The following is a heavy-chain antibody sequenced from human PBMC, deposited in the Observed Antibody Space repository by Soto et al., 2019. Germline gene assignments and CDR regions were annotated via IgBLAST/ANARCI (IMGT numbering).Heavy chain of an antibody. V-gene: IGHV3-15*07. D-gene: IGHD1-26*01. CDR3: TTDTSEVKELYYYYYGMDV. J-gene: IGHJ6*02. CDR1: GFTFSNAW. CDR2: IKSKTDGGTT. Sequence: GGSLRLSCAASGFTFSNAWMNWVRQAPGKGLEWVGRIKSKTDGGTTDYAAPVKGRFTISRDDSKNTLYLQMNSLKTEDTAVYYCTTDTSEVKELYYYYYGMDVWGQGTTVTVSS.